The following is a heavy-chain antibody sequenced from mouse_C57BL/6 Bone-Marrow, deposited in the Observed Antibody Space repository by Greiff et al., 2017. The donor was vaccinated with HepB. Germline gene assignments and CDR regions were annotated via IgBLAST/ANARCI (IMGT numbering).Heavy chain of an antibody. Sequence: EVKVEESGGGLVQPGGSLKFSCAASGFTFSDDYMYWVRQTPEKRLEWVAYISTGGGSTYYPDTVQGRFTISRDNAKNTLYLQMSSLKSEDTAVYYCSRQGDYLYAMDYWGQGTSVTVSA. V-gene: IGHV5-12*01. CDR1: GFTFSDDY. J-gene: IGHJ4*01. CDR3: SRQGDYLYAMDY. CDR2: ISTGGGST. D-gene: IGHD2-4*01.